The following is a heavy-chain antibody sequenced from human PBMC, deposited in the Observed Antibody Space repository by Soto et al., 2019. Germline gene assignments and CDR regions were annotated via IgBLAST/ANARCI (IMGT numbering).Heavy chain of an antibody. D-gene: IGHD1-26*01. CDR2: VIPIFGTA. CDR3: AREVGATLNWFDP. Sequence: RASVKVSCKASGGTFSSYAISWVRQAPGQGLEWMGGVIPIFGTANYAQKFQGRVTITADESTSTAYMELSSLRSEDTAVYYCAREVGATLNWFDPWGQGTLVTVSS. V-gene: IGHV1-69*13. CDR1: GGTFSSYA. J-gene: IGHJ5*02.